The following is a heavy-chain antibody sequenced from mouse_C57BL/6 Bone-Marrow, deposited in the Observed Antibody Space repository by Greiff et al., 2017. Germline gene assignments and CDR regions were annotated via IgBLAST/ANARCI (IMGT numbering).Heavy chain of an antibody. CDR2: FYPISGNP. CDR1: GYTFTSYG. J-gene: IGHJ2*01. D-gene: IGHD1-1*01. CDR3: ARQDYGSSPDY. V-gene: IGHV1-81*01. Sequence: QVQLQQSGAELARPGASVKLSCKASGYTFTSYGISWVKQRTGPGLEWIGEFYPISGNPYYTEKFKGQATLTADKSSRTEYMELRSLTSEDSAVYFCARQDYGSSPDYWGQGTTLTVSS.